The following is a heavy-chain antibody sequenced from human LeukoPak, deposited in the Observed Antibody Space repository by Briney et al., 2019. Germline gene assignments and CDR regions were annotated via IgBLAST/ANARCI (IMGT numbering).Heavy chain of an antibody. CDR3: VIHGCSGGSCYSYYYYYMDV. J-gene: IGHJ6*03. CDR1: GYSFTSYW. CDR2: IYPGDSDT. V-gene: IGHV5-51*01. D-gene: IGHD2-15*01. Sequence: GESLKISCKGSGYSFTSYWIGWVRQMPGTGLEWMGMIYPGDSDTRYSPSFQGQVTISADKSISTAYLQWSSLKASDTAMYYCVIHGCSGGSCYSYYYYYMDVWGKGTTVTVSS.